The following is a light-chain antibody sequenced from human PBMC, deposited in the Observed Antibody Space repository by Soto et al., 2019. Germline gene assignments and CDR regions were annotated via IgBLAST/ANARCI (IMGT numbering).Light chain of an antibody. CDR1: QSIGNH. J-gene: IGKJ5*01. Sequence: DIQMTQSPSFLSASVGDRVTITCRASQSIGNHLNWYQQKPGKAPKFLVYGVSNLQSGVPSRFTGSGSGTDFTLTVNDLHPDDFATYYCQQSYSSPTTFGQGTRLELK. CDR2: GVS. V-gene: IGKV1-39*01. CDR3: QQSYSSPTT.